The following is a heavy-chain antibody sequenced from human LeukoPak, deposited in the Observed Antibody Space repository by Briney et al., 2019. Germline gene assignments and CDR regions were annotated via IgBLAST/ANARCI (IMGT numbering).Heavy chain of an antibody. J-gene: IGHJ5*02. CDR1: GGSISSGGYS. CDR3: ARCLNWFDP. D-gene: IGHD5/OR15-5a*01. V-gene: IGHV4-30-2*01. Sequence: PSQTLSLTCAVSGGSISSGGYSWSWIRQPPGKGLEWIGYIYHTGGTYYNPSLKSRVTISVDGSKNQFSLKLSSVTAADTAVYYCARCLNWFDPWAREPWSPSPQ. CDR2: IYHTGGT.